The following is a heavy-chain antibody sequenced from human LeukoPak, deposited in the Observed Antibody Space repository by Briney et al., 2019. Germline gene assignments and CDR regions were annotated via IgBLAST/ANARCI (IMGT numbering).Heavy chain of an antibody. CDR1: GFTFDDYA. CDR3: AKDTVYSSIWYASDI. V-gene: IGHV3-43*02. CDR2: ISGDGGTT. Sequence: GGSLRLSCAASGFTFDDYAMHGVRQAPGKGLEWVSLISGDGGTTYYAASVKGRFTISRDNSKNSLYLHMNSLRSEDTALYSCAKDTVYSSIWYASDIWGQGTMLTVSS. D-gene: IGHD6-13*01. J-gene: IGHJ3*02.